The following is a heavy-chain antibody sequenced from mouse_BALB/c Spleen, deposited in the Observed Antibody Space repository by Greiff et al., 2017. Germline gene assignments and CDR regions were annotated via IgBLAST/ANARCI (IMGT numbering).Heavy chain of an antibody. CDR3: ARHDGYPAWFAY. J-gene: IGHJ3*01. Sequence: EVQLQESGGDLVKPGGSLKLSCAASGFTFSSYGMSWVRQTPDKRLEWVATISSGGSYTYYPDSVKGRFTISRDNAKNTLYLQMSSLKSEDTAMYYCARHDGYPAWFAYWGQGTLVTVSA. D-gene: IGHD2-3*01. V-gene: IGHV5-6*01. CDR2: ISSGGSYT. CDR1: GFTFSSYG.